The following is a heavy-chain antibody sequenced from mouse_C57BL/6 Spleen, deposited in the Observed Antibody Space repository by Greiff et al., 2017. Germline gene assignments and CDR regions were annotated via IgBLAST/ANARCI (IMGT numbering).Heavy chain of an antibody. V-gene: IGHV14-1*01. CDR2: FDPEDGDT. Sequence: EVQLQQSGAELVRPGASVKLSCTASGFNIKDYYMHWVKQRPEQGLEWIGRFDPEDGDTEYAPKFQGKATMTADTSSNTAYLQLSSLTSEDTAVYYCTTDYYGSSPFAYWGQGTLVTVSA. D-gene: IGHD1-1*01. CDR1: GFNIKDYY. J-gene: IGHJ3*01. CDR3: TTDYYGSSPFAY.